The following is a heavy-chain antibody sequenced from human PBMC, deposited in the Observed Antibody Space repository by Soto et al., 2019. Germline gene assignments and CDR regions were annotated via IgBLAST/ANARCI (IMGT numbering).Heavy chain of an antibody. CDR2: ISDDGSSK. CDR1: GFTFSSFG. CDR3: AKDRLGDFGTLNLPGH. Sequence: QVLLVESGGGVVQPGRSLRISCAVSGFTFSSFGMHWVRQAPGKGLEWGAVISDDGSSKHYADSLKGRFTISGDNSNNTLYLQMDSLRPEDTAVHYCAKDRLGDFGTLNLPGHWGQGTLVCVSS. J-gene: IGHJ4*02. V-gene: IGHV3-30*18. D-gene: IGHD3-16*01.